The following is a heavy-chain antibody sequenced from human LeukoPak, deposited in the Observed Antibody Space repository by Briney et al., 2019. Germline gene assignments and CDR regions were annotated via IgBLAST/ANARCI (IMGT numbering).Heavy chain of an antibody. CDR1: GGSISSTTYS. CDR3: ARQLNNGFDI. D-gene: IGHD2/OR15-2a*01. Sequence: PSETLSLTCTISGGSISSTTYSWGWIRQSPGKGLEWIGNISYTGNTYYNPSLKSRVTLSVDTSKNQFSLKLNSVPAADTATYYCARQLNNGFDIWGRGTMVTVSS. J-gene: IGHJ3*02. V-gene: IGHV4-39*01. CDR2: ISYTGNT.